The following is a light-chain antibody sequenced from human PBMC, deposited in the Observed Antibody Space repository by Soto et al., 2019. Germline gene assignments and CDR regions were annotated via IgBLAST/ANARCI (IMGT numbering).Light chain of an antibody. CDR1: SSNIGAGYD. V-gene: IGLV1-40*01. CDR3: QSYDSRLSVV. J-gene: IGLJ2*01. CDR2: GNN. Sequence: QPVLTQPPSVSGAPGQRVTVSCTGSSSNIGAGYDVHWYQQLPGTAPKLLIYGNNNRPSGVPDRFSGSKSGTSASLAITGLQAEGEADYYCQSYDSRLSVVFGGGTKLTVL.